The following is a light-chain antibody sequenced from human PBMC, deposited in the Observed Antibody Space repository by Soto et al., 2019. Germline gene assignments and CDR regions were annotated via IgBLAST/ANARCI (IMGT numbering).Light chain of an antibody. V-gene: IGLV3-1*01. J-gene: IGLJ2*01. CDR3: QAWDSSTVV. CDR2: QDV. CDR1: KLGNKY. Sequence: SYELTQPPSVSVSPGQTASITCSGDKLGNKYACWYQQKAGQSPVLVIYQDVKRPSGIPERFSGSNSGNTATLTISGTQAMDEADYYCQAWDSSTVVFGGGTKLIVL.